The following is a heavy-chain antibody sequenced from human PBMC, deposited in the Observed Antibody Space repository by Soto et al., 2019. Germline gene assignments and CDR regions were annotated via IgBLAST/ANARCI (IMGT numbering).Heavy chain of an antibody. J-gene: IGHJ4*02. CDR3: ARSPGGSSGWYYFDY. CDR1: GGSISSSSYY. D-gene: IGHD6-19*01. V-gene: IGHV4-39*01. CDR2: IYYSGST. Sequence: QLQLQESGPGLVKPSETLSLTCTVSGGSISSSSYYWGWIRQPPGKGLEWIGSIYYSGSTYYNPSLKSRVTISVDTSKNQFSLKLSSVTAADTAVYYCARSPGGSSGWYYFDYWGQGTLVTVSS.